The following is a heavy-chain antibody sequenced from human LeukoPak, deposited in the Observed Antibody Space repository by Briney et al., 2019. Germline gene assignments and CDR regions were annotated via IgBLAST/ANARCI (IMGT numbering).Heavy chain of an antibody. Sequence: ASVKVSCKASGGTFRSYAISWVRQAPGQGLEWMGGIIPIFGTANYAQKFQGRVTITTDESTSTAYMELSSLRSEDTAVYYCAMDTVVTLSLPYYYMDVWGKGTTVTVSS. J-gene: IGHJ6*03. CDR1: GGTFRSYA. CDR2: IIPIFGTA. V-gene: IGHV1-69*05. D-gene: IGHD4-23*01. CDR3: AMDTVVTLSLPYYYMDV.